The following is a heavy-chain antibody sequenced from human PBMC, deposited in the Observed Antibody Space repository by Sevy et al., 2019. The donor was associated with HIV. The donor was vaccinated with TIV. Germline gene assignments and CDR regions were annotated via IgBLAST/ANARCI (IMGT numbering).Heavy chain of an antibody. V-gene: IGHV3-74*01. CDR3: TRGTRGVVQS. Sequence: GGSLRLSCAASGFTLSADWMHWVRQTPGKGLVCVSRINSDGAATHYADSVKGRFIISRDNGKNSLNLQMNSLRVEDTGLYYCTRGTRGVVQSWGQGTLVTVSS. CDR1: GFTLSADW. D-gene: IGHD3-10*01. J-gene: IGHJ5*02. CDR2: INSDGAAT.